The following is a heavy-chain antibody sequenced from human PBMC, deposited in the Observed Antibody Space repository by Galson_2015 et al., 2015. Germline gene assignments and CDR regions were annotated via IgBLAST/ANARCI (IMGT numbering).Heavy chain of an antibody. J-gene: IGHJ3*02. Sequence: SLRLSCAASGFTFSSYGMHWVRQAPGKGLEWVAVIWYDGSNKYYADSVKGRFTISRDNSKNTLYLQMNSLRAEGTAVYYCARSSGLSTRGAFDIWGQGTMVTVSS. CDR1: GFTFSSYG. V-gene: IGHV3-33*01. D-gene: IGHD5/OR15-5a*01. CDR3: ARSSGLSTRGAFDI. CDR2: IWYDGSNK.